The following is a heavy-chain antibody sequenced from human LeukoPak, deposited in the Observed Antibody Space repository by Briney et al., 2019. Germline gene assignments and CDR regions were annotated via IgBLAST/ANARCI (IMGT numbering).Heavy chain of an antibody. Sequence: SETLSLTCAVYGGSFSGYHWSWIRQPPGKGLEWIGEINHSGSTNYNPSLKSRVTISVDTSKNQFSLKLSSVTAADTAVYYCARRYIRGIVATIPWNNWFDPWGQGTLVTVSS. J-gene: IGHJ5*02. V-gene: IGHV4-34*01. D-gene: IGHD5-12*01. CDR1: GGSFSGYH. CDR3: ARRYIRGIVATIPWNNWFDP. CDR2: INHSGST.